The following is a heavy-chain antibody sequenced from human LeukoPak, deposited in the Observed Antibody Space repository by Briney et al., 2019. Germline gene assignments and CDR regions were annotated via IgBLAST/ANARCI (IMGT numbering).Heavy chain of an antibody. J-gene: IGHJ3*02. CDR3: ARDLVTVTKGFDI. D-gene: IGHD4-17*01. Sequence: SETLSLTCAVSDDSFSSHYWTWIRQPPGKGLEWIGYISYIGSTNYNPSLKSRVTISIDPSRNQFSLRLSSVTAADTAVYYCARDLVTVTKGFDIWGQGTMVSVSS. V-gene: IGHV4-59*11. CDR2: ISYIGST. CDR1: DDSFSSHY.